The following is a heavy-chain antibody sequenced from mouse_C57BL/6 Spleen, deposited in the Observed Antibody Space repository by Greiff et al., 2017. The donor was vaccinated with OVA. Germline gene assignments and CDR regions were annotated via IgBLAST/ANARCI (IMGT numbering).Heavy chain of an antibody. D-gene: IGHD2-5*01. Sequence: DVHLVESGPELVKPGASVKIPCKASGYTFTDYNMDWVKQSHGKSLEWIGDINPNNGGTIYNQKFKGKATLTVDKSSSTAYMELRSLTSEDTAVYYCAAYYSNPFAYWGQGTLVTVSA. CDR1: GYTFTDYN. CDR2: INPNNGGT. V-gene: IGHV1-18*01. J-gene: IGHJ3*01. CDR3: AAYYSNPFAY.